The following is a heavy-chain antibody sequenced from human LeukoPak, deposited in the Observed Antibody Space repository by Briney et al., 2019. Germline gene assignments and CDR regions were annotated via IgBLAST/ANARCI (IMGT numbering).Heavy chain of an antibody. D-gene: IGHD3-22*01. CDR2: INPSGGST. V-gene: IGHV1-46*03. J-gene: IGHJ3*02. CDR3: ASPSSYYYDSSDSRAFDI. CDR1: GYTFTTYY. Sequence: ASVKVPCKASGYTFTTYYMHWVRQAPGQGLERMGIINPSGGSTTYAQKFQGRVTMTRDTSTSTVYMELSSLRSEDTAVYYCASPSSYYYDSSDSRAFDIWGQGTMVTVSS.